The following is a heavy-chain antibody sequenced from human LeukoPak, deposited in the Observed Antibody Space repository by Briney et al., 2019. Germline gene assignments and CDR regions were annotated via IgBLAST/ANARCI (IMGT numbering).Heavy chain of an antibody. CDR3: ARDLLGDSYGENDY. Sequence: GASVKVSCKASGYTFTSYGISWVRQAPGQGLEWMGWISAYNGNTNYAQELQGRVTMTTDTSTSTAYMELRSLRSDDTAVYYCARDLLGDSYGENDYWGQGTLVTVSS. CDR1: GYTFTSYG. V-gene: IGHV1-18*01. CDR2: ISAYNGNT. D-gene: IGHD2-21*02. J-gene: IGHJ4*02.